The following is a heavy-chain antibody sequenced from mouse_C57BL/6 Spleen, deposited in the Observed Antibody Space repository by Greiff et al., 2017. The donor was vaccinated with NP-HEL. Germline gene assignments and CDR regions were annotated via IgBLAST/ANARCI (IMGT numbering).Heavy chain of an antibody. D-gene: IGHD1-1*01. V-gene: IGHV1-18*01. CDR2: INPNNGGT. Sequence: EVQLQQSGPELVKPGASVKIPCKASGYTFTDYNMDWVKQSHGKSLEWIGDINPNNGGTIYNQKFKGKATLTVDKSSSTAYMELRSLTSEDTAVYYCARSKATVVAKGFDVWGTGTTVTVSS. CDR1: GYTFTDYN. CDR3: ARSKATVVAKGFDV. J-gene: IGHJ1*03.